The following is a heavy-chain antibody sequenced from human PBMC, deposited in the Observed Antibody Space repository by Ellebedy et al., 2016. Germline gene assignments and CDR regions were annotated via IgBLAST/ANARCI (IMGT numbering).Heavy chain of an antibody. Sequence: GESLKISCAASGFTFSSYGMHWVRQAPGKGLEWVAVIWYDGSNKYYADSVKGRFTISRDNSKNTLYLQMNSLRAEDTAVYYCARSNYDFWSGYLDYWGQGTLVTVSS. CDR1: GFTFSSYG. CDR2: IWYDGSNK. CDR3: ARSNYDFWSGYLDY. J-gene: IGHJ4*02. V-gene: IGHV3-33*01. D-gene: IGHD3-3*01.